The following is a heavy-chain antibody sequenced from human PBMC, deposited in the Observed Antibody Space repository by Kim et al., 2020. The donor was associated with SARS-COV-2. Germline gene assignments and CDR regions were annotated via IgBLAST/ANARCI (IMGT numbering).Heavy chain of an antibody. V-gene: IGHV3-23*01. D-gene: IGHD6-19*01. CDR1: GFTFSSYA. J-gene: IGHJ4*02. Sequence: GGSLRLSCAASGFTFSSYAMSWVRQAPGKGLEWVSDISGGGGSTYYADSVKGRFTISRDNSKNTLYLQMNSLRAEDTAVYYCARGQGSGWYAYWGQGTLVTVSS. CDR3: ARGQGSGWYAY. CDR2: ISGGGGST.